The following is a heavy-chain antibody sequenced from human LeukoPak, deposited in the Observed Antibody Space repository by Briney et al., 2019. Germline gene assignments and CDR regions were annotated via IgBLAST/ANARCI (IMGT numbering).Heavy chain of an antibody. CDR1: GGSFSGYY. V-gene: IGHV4-34*01. D-gene: IGHD6-6*01. CDR2: INHSGST. Sequence: PSETLSLTCAVYGGSFSGYYWSWIRQPPGKGLEWIGEINHSGSTNYNPSLKSRVTISVDTSKNQFSLKLSSVTAADTAVYYCARSGSSSDWFDPWGQGTLVTVSS. CDR3: ARSGSSSDWFDP. J-gene: IGHJ5*02.